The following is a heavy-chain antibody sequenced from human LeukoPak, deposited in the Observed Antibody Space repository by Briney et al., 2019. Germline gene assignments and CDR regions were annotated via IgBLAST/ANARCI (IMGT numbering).Heavy chain of an antibody. J-gene: IGHJ5*02. CDR3: ARGGKVWFDP. CDR1: GGSISSGGYY. V-gene: IGHV4-31*03. D-gene: IGHD1-26*01. CDR2: IYYSGST. Sequence: PSQTLSLTCTVSGGSISSGGYYWSWIRQHPGKGLEWIGYIYYSGSTYYNPSLKSRVTISVGTSKNQFSLKLSSVTAADTAVYYCARGGKVWFDPWGQGTLVTVSS.